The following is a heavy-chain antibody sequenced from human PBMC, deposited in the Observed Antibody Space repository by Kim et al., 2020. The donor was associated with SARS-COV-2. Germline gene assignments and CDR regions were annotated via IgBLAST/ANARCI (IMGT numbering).Heavy chain of an antibody. Sequence: GSTNYDPSLQSRVTISGDTSKNQVARKLRSVTAADTAVYYCAGDGSWFDPCGQGTLVTVSS. CDR2: GST. CDR3: AGDGSWFDP. V-gene: IGHV4-59*01. J-gene: IGHJ5*02. D-gene: IGHD1-26*01.